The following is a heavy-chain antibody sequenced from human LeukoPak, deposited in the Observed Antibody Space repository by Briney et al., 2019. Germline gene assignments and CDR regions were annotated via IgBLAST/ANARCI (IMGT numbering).Heavy chain of an antibody. V-gene: IGHV4-39*07. J-gene: IGHJ4*02. CDR2: IYYSGST. D-gene: IGHD5-18*01. CDR1: GGSISSSSYY. CDR3: ARLEPTAMVDY. Sequence: SETLSLTCTVSGGSISSSSYYWGWISQPPGKGLEWIGSIYYSGSTYYNPSLKSRVTISVDTSKNQFSLKLSSVTAADTAVYYCARLEPTAMVDYWGQGTLVTVSS.